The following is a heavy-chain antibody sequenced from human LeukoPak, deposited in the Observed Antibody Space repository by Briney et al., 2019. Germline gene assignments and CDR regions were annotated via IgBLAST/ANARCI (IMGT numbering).Heavy chain of an antibody. D-gene: IGHD3-10*01. CDR2: INHSGST. V-gene: IGHV4-34*01. Sequence: SETLSLTCAVYGGSFSGYYWSWIRQPPGKGLEWIGEINHSGSTNYNPSLKSRVTISVDTSKNQFSLKLSSVTAADTAVYYCARVGYYGSGSSDYWGQGTLVTVSS. J-gene: IGHJ4*02. CDR1: GGSFSGYY. CDR3: ARVGYYGSGSSDY.